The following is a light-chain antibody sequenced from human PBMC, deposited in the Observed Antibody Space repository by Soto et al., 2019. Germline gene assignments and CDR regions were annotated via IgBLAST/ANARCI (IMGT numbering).Light chain of an antibody. V-gene: IGKV3-15*01. J-gene: IGKJ4*01. CDR2: DAS. CDR1: QSVSSS. Sequence: EKVMTQSPATLSVSPGERATLSCRASQSVSSSLAWYQQKPGQAPRLVIYDASTRATGIPARFSGSGSGTEFSLTISSLQSEDLVVYYCQQYNDWPLTFGGGTKVQIK. CDR3: QQYNDWPLT.